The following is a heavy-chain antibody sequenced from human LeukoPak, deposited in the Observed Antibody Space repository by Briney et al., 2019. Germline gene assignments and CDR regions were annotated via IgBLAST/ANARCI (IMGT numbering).Heavy chain of an antibody. Sequence: GASVKVSCKASGGTFSSYAISWVRQAPGQGLEWMGGIIPIFGTANYAQKFQGRVTITADESTSTAYMELSNLRSEDTAVYYCASGFSSNIPPFDYWGQGTLVTVSS. D-gene: IGHD2-21*01. J-gene: IGHJ4*02. CDR1: GGTFSSYA. V-gene: IGHV1-69*13. CDR3: ASGFSSNIPPFDY. CDR2: IIPIFGTA.